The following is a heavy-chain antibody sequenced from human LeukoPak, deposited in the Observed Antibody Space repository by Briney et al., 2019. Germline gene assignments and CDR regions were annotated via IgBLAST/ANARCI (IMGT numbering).Heavy chain of an antibody. CDR1: GFTFSSYG. CDR3: ARAVGPYDY. CDR2: IWYDGSNK. Sequence: GGSLRLSCAASGFTFSSYGMHWVRQAPAKGLEWVAVIWYDGSNKYYADSVKGRFTISRDNSKNTLYLQMNSLRAEDTAAYYCARAVGPYDYWGQGTLVTVSS. D-gene: IGHD3-10*01. J-gene: IGHJ4*02. V-gene: IGHV3-33*01.